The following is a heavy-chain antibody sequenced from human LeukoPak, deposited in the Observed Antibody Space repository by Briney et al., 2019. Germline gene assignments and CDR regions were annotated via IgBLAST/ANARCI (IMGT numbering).Heavy chain of an antibody. CDR2: IYTSGST. CDR3: ARDSDQYSSSWYLGWFDP. Sequence: SETLSLTCTVSGGSISSYYWSWIRQPAGKGLEWIGRIYTSGSTNYNPSLKSRVTMSVDTSKNQFSLKLSSVTAADAAVYYCARDSDQYSSSWYLGWFDPWGQGTLVTVSS. D-gene: IGHD6-13*01. J-gene: IGHJ5*02. CDR1: GGSISSYY. V-gene: IGHV4-4*07.